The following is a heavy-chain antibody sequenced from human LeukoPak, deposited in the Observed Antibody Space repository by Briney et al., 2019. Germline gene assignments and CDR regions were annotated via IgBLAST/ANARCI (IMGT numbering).Heavy chain of an antibody. CDR3: AREVGSCSEGDY. CDR1: GGTFSSYA. J-gene: IGHJ4*02. V-gene: IGHV1-69*04. D-gene: IGHD1-26*01. CDR2: IIPILGIA. Sequence: ASVKVSCKASGGTFSSYAISWVRQAPGQGLEWMGRIIPILGIANYAQEFQGRVTITADKSTSTAYMELSSLRSEDTAVYYCAREVGSCSEGDYWGQGTLVTVSS.